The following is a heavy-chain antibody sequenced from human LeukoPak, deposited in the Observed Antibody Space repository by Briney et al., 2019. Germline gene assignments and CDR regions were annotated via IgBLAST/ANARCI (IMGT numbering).Heavy chain of an antibody. Sequence: GASVKVSCKASGGTFSSYAISWVRQAPGQGLEWMGGIIPIFGTANYAQKFQGRVTITTDESTSTAYMELSSLRSEDTAVYYYARERRYCSSTSCPWSYYYYMDVWGKGTTDTVSS. CDR1: GGTFSSYA. D-gene: IGHD2-2*01. CDR2: IIPIFGTA. V-gene: IGHV1-69*05. CDR3: ARERRYCSSTSCPWSYYYYMDV. J-gene: IGHJ6*03.